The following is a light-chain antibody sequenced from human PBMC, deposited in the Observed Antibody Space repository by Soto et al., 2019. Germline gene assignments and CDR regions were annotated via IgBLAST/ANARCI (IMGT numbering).Light chain of an antibody. Sequence: QSALTQPPSASGSPGQSVTISCTGTSSDVGGYNYVSWYQQHPGKAPKLMIYEVSKRPSGVPDRFSGSKSGNTASLTVSGLQAGDEADYYCSSYAGSNKFGVFGGGTKLTVL. CDR3: SSYAGSNKFGV. V-gene: IGLV2-8*01. J-gene: IGLJ2*01. CDR1: SSDVGGYNY. CDR2: EVS.